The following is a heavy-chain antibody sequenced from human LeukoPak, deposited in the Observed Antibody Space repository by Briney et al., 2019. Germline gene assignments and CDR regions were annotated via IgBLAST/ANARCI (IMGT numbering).Heavy chain of an antibody. CDR3: ARVVVGSLDY. CDR2: IKGDESAR. Sequence: PGGSLRLSCAASGVTFSIYWMAWVCQAPGKGLEWVANIKGDESARHQADSVKGRFTISRDNTRNSVYLQMSSLRGEDTGVYYCARVVVGSLDYWGQGTLVTVSS. V-gene: IGHV3-7*01. D-gene: IGHD1-26*01. CDR1: GVTFSIYW. J-gene: IGHJ4*02.